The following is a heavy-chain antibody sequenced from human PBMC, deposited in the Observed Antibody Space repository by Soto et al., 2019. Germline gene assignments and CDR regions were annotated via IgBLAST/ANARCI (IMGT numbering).Heavy chain of an antibody. CDR2: ISYDGSNK. Sequence: QVQLVESEGGVVQPGRSLRLSCAASGFTFRSYGMHWVRQAPGKGLEWVTIISYDGSNKYYADSVKGRFTISRDNSKNTLYLQMNSLRAEDTAEYYCAKEKSPLDYGDASIDYWGQGTLVTVSS. CDR3: AKEKSPLDYGDASIDY. CDR1: GFTFRSYG. J-gene: IGHJ4*02. V-gene: IGHV3-30*18. D-gene: IGHD4-17*01.